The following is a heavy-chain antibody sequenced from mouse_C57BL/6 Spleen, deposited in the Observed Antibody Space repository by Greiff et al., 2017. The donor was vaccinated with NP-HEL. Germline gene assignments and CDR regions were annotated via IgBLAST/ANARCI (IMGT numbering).Heavy chain of an antibody. CDR3: ARHEGLAYGFDY. CDR2: FYPGSGSI. Sequence: VQRVESGAELVKPGASVKLSCKASGYTFTEYTIHWVKQRSGQGLEWIGWFYPGSGSIKYNEKFKDKATLTADKSSSTVYMELSRLTSEDSAVYFCARHEGLAYGFDYWGQGTTLTVSS. J-gene: IGHJ2*01. V-gene: IGHV1-62-2*01. CDR1: GYTFTEYT. D-gene: IGHD1-1*01.